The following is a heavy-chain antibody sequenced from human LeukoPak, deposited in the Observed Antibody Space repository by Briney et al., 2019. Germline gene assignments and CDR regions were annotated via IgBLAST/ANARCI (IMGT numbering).Heavy chain of an antibody. D-gene: IGHD6-19*01. Sequence: GESLKISCKGSGYSFTSYWISWVRQMPGKGLEWMGRNDPSDSYTNYSPSFQGHVTISADKSISTAYPQWSSLKASDTAMYYCARHNSSGWFDAFDIWGQGTMVTVSS. CDR2: NDPSDSYT. J-gene: IGHJ3*02. CDR1: GYSFTSYW. CDR3: ARHNSSGWFDAFDI. V-gene: IGHV5-10-1*01.